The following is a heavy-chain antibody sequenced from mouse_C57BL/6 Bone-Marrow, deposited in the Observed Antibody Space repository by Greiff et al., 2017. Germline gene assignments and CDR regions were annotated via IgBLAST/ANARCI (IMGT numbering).Heavy chain of an antibody. D-gene: IGHD2-4*01. CDR2: ISDGGSYT. CDR1: GFTFSSYA. J-gene: IGHJ3*01. Sequence: EVKLVESGGGLVKPGGSLKLSCAASGFTFSSYAMSWVRQTPEKRLEWVATISDGGSYTYYPDNVKGRFTISRDNAKHNLYLQMSHLKSEDTAMYYCARPRDYDVAWFAYWGQGTLVTVSA. V-gene: IGHV5-4*03. CDR3: ARPRDYDVAWFAY.